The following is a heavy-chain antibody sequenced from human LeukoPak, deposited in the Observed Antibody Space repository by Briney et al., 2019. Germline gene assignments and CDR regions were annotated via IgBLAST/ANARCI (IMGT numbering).Heavy chain of an antibody. CDR2: IKQDGSEK. CDR1: GFTFSSEW. D-gene: IGHD6-6*01. J-gene: IGHJ6*03. Sequence: PGGSLRLSCAASGFTFSSEWMSWVRQAPGEGLDWVANIKQDGSEKYYVDSVKGRFTISRDNAKNSLYLQMNSRRAQDTAVYYCARGSSSSSGYYYYYMDVWGKATTVTVSS. V-gene: IGHV3-7*01. CDR3: ARGSSSSSGYYYYYMDV.